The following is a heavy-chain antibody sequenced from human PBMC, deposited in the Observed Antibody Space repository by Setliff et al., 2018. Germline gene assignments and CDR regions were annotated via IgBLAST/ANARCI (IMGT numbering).Heavy chain of an antibody. CDR3: ARTGTYRYFDY. CDR2: IYHSGRT. V-gene: IGHV4-4*02. J-gene: IGHJ4*02. Sequence: PSETLSLTCTVSGGSISSSNWWTWVRQPPGKGLEWSGEIYHSGRTFYNPSLKSRVTISVDTSKSQFSLRLNSVTAADTAVYYCARTGTYRYFDYWGRGTLVTVSS. D-gene: IGHD1-1*01. CDR1: GGSISSSNW.